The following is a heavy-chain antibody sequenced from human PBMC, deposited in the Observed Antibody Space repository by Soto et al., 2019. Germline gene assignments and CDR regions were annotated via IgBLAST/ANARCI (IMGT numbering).Heavy chain of an antibody. Sequence: GGSLRLSCAASGFTFSSYWMSWVRQAPGKGLEWVANIKQDGSEKYYVDSVKGRFTISRDNAKNSLYLQMNSLRAEDTAVYYCASSAVRGVIPRVPNYYYYMDVWGKGTTVTVSS. CDR3: ASSAVRGVIPRVPNYYYYMDV. V-gene: IGHV3-7*01. D-gene: IGHD3-10*01. J-gene: IGHJ6*03. CDR1: GFTFSSYW. CDR2: IKQDGSEK.